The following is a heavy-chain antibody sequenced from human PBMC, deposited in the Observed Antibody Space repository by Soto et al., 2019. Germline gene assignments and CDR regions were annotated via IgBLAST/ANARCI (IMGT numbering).Heavy chain of an antibody. CDR3: AGGYSGYVAWFDR. J-gene: IGHJ5*02. V-gene: IGHV1-3*01. D-gene: IGHD5-12*01. CDR1: GYTFTSYA. Sequence: QVQLVQSGAEVKKPGASVKVSCKASGYTFTSYAMHWVRQAPGQRLEWMGWINAGNGNTKYSQKFQGRVTITRDTSASTAYMELSSLRSEDTAVYSCAGGYSGYVAWFDRWGQGTLVTVSS. CDR2: INAGNGNT.